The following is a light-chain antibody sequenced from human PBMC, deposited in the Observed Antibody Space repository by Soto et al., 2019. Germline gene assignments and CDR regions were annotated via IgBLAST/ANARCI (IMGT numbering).Light chain of an antibody. CDR1: QSISSN. V-gene: IGKV3-15*01. CDR3: QQYNSYTA. CDR2: GAS. J-gene: IGKJ1*01. Sequence: EIVMTQSPATLSVSPGERATLSCRASQSISSNLAWYQQKPGQAPRLLIYGASTRATGIPARFSGSGSGTEFTLTISSLQSEDFAVYYCQQYNSYTAFGQGTKV.